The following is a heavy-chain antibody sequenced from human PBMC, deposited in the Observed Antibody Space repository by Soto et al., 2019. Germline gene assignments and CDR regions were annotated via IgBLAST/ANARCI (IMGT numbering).Heavy chain of an antibody. Sequence: PGGSLRLSCAASGFTFSSYWMTWVRQAPGKGLEWVANIKQDGSEKKYVDSVKGRFTISRDNAKNSLYLQMSSLRAEDSAVYYCARATTTVLYYYYCIDVWGKGTTVTVSS. CDR2: IKQDGSEK. V-gene: IGHV3-7*01. J-gene: IGHJ6*03. CDR1: GFTFSSYW. CDR3: ARATTTVLYYYYCIDV. D-gene: IGHD4-17*01.